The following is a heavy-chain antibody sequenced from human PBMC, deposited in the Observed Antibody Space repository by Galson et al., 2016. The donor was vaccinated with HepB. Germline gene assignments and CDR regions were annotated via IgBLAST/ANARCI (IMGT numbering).Heavy chain of an antibody. J-gene: IGHJ4*02. V-gene: IGHV3-30*18. CDR3: AKEWGTSGSSYQSYFDY. CDR1: GFTFSSYG. CDR2: VSYDGGIK. Sequence: SLRLSCAASGFTFSSYGMHWVRQAPGKGLEWVGVVSYDGGIKYYADSVKGRFTISRDNSENTLSLQMNSLRPEDTAVYSCAKEWGTSGSSYQSYFDYWGQGTLVTVSS. D-gene: IGHD3-10*01.